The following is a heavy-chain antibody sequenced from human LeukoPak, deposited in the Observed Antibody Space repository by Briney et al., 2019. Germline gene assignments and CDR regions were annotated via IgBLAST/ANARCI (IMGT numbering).Heavy chain of an antibody. V-gene: IGHV4-4*09. Sequence: SETLSLTCAVSAASISNYYWSWIRQAPGKGLEWIGYIPTSGSTNYNPSLKSRASISLDTSKNRFSLNLNFVTAADTAVYYCASPRSGYRYTFDYWGQGALVTVSS. CDR2: IPTSGST. D-gene: IGHD3-22*01. CDR3: ASPRSGYRYTFDY. J-gene: IGHJ4*02. CDR1: AASISNYY.